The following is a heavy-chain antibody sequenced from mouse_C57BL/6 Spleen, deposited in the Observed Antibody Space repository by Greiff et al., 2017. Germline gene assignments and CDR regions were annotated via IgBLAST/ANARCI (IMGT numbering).Heavy chain of an antibody. CDR1: GYTFTSYW. J-gene: IGHJ3*01. CDR2: IDPSDSYT. V-gene: IGHV1-69*01. CDR3: ARGELTGTWFAY. Sequence: QVQLKQPGAELVMPGASVKLSCKASGYTFTSYWMHWVKQRPGQGLEWIGEIDPSDSYTNYNQKFKGKSTLTVDKSSSTAYMELRSLTSEDSAVYFCARGELTGTWFAYWGQGTLVTVSA. D-gene: IGHD4-1*01.